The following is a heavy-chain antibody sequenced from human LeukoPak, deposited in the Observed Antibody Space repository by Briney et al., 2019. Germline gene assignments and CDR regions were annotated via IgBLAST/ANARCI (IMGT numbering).Heavy chain of an antibody. V-gene: IGHV3-33*06. J-gene: IGHJ3*02. CDR1: GFTFSSYG. Sequence: GRSLRLSCAASGFTFSSYGMHWVRQAPGKGLEWVAVIWYDGSNKYYADSVKGRFTISRDNSKNTLYLQMNSLRAEDTAVYYCAKPVVPAAIVSSFDIWGQGTMVTVSS. D-gene: IGHD2-2*01. CDR2: IWYDGSNK. CDR3: AKPVVPAAIVSSFDI.